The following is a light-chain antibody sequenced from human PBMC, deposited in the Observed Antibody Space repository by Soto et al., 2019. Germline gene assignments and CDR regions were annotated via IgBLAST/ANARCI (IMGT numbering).Light chain of an antibody. Sequence: QSALTQPASVSGSPGQSITISCTGTFSNVESNALVSWFQQHPGNVPKLVIYEVTKRPSGVSNRFSGSKSGNTASLTISGLQAEDEGDYHCCSYAGSNVFVFGTGTKLSVL. CDR3: CSYAGSNVFV. CDR2: EVT. CDR1: FSNVESNAL. J-gene: IGLJ1*01. V-gene: IGLV2-23*02.